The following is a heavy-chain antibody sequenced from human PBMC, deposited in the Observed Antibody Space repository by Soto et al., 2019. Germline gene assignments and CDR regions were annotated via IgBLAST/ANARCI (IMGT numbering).Heavy chain of an antibody. CDR1: GFTFSSYG. Sequence: GGSLRLSCAASGFTFSSYGMHWVRQAPGKGLEWVAVIWYDGSNKYYADSVKGRFTISRDNSKNTLYLQMNSLRAEDTAVYYCARGDSGYDELSDFDYWGQGTLVTVSS. CDR3: ARGDSGYDELSDFDY. J-gene: IGHJ4*02. V-gene: IGHV3-33*01. D-gene: IGHD5-12*01. CDR2: IWYDGSNK.